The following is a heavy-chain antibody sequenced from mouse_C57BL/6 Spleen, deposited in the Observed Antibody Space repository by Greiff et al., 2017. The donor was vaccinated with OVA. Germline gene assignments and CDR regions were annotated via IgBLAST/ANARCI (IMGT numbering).Heavy chain of an antibody. D-gene: IGHD1-1*01. V-gene: IGHV5-4*01. J-gene: IGHJ2*01. CDR1: GFTFSSYA. CDR3: ARDRYGSSYVYFDY. CDR2: ISDGGSST. Sequence: EVKLMESGGGLVKPGGSLKLSCAASGFTFSSYAMSWVRQTPEKRLEWVATISDGGSSTYYPDNVKGRFTISRDNAKNNLYLQMSHLKSEDTAMYYCARDRYGSSYVYFDYWGQGTTLTVSS.